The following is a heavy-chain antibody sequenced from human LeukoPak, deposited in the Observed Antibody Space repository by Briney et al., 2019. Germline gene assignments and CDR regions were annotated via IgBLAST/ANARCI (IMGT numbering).Heavy chain of an antibody. Sequence: PGRSLRLSCAASGFTFSTFGMHWVRLAPGKGLEGVAGLSYDGSTKVYVDSVKGRFTISRDNSKNTLYLQMNSLKTEDTAVYYCAKPATGSGYYFDYWGQGTLVTVSS. CDR1: GFTFSTFG. J-gene: IGHJ4*02. V-gene: IGHV3-30*18. CDR2: LSYDGSTK. CDR3: AKPATGSGYYFDY. D-gene: IGHD6-19*01.